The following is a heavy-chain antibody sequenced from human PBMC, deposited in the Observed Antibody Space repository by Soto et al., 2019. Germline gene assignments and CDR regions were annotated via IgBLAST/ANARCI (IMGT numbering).Heavy chain of an antibody. V-gene: IGHV3-7*01. J-gene: IGHJ3*02. CDR2: IKQDGSEK. CDR3: ATDYYDSSGYYYGRAAFDI. CDR1: GFTFSSYW. D-gene: IGHD3-22*01. Sequence: GGSLRLSCAASGFTFSSYWRSWVRQAPGKGLEWVANIKQDGSEKYYVDSVKGRFTISRDNAKNSLYLQMNSLRAEDTAVYYCATDYYDSSGYYYGRAAFDIWGQGTMVTVSS.